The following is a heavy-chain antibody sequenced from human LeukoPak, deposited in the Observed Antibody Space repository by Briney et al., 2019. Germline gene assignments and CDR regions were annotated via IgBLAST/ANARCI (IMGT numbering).Heavy chain of an antibody. CDR3: TRVPYGDYWSSDY. D-gene: IGHD4-17*01. CDR1: GFTFNNYW. J-gene: IGHJ4*02. V-gene: IGHV3-7*01. Sequence: GGSLRLSCAASGFTFNNYWMSWVRQAPGKGLEWVPNIKHDEIEKYYVDSVKGRFTISRDNAMNSLFLQMNSLRVEDTAIYYCTRVPYGDYWSSDYWGQGTLVTVSS. CDR2: IKHDEIEK.